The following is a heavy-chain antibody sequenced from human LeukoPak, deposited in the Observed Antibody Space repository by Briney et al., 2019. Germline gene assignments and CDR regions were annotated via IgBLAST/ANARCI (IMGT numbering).Heavy chain of an antibody. Sequence: GGSLRLSCAASGFTFSSYSMNWVRQAPGKGLEWVSYISSSSSTIYYADSVKGRFTISRDNAKNSLYLQMNSQRAEDTAVYYCARGAYWGQGTLVTVSS. CDR2: ISSSSSTI. CDR1: GFTFSSYS. J-gene: IGHJ4*02. CDR3: ARGAY. V-gene: IGHV3-48*04.